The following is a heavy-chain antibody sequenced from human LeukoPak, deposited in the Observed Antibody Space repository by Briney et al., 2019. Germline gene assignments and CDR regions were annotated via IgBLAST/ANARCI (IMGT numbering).Heavy chain of an antibody. D-gene: IGHD5-12*01. CDR2: ISGSGGST. CDR3: ASPGGYGDY. V-gene: IGHV3-23*01. Sequence: PGGSLRLSCAASGFTFSSYAMSWVRQARGKGLEWVSAISGSGGSTYYADSVKGRFTISRDNSKNTQYLQMNSLRAEDTAVYYCASPGGYGDYWGQGTLVTVSS. J-gene: IGHJ4*02. CDR1: GFTFSSYA.